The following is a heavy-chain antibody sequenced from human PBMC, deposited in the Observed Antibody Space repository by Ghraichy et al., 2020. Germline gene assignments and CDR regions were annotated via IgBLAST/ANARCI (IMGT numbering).Heavy chain of an antibody. J-gene: IGHJ4*02. V-gene: IGHV3-64D*06. CDR1: GFTFSSYG. D-gene: IGHD3-10*01. CDR3: AKMNSGSGSYSDY. CDR2: VSNNGGST. Sequence: GGSLRLSCSASGFTFSSYGMHWVRQAPGKGLEYVSAVSNNGGSTYYADSVKGRFTISRDNSKNTLYLQMSSLRAEDTAVYYCAKMNSGSGSYSDYWGQGTLVTVSS.